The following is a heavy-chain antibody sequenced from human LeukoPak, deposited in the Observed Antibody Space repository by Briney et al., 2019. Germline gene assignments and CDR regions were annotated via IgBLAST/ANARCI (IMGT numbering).Heavy chain of an antibody. V-gene: IGHV3-23*01. CDR3: AKGSGINHYHWIDP. D-gene: IGHD1-14*01. Sequence: GGSLRLSRAASEFTFSNYAVNWVRQAPGKGLEWVSGISGGGGSTYYADSVKGRFTISRDNSKNTLYLQMDSLRAEDTALYYCAKGSGINHYHWIDPWGQGTLVTVSS. CDR2: ISGGGGST. CDR1: EFTFSNYA. J-gene: IGHJ5*02.